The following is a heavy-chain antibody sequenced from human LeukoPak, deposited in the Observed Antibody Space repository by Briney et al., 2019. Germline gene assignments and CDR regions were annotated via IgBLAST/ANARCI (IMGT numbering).Heavy chain of an antibody. D-gene: IGHD3-22*01. V-gene: IGHV3-74*01. CDR1: GFTFISYW. Sequence: GGSLRLSCAASGFTFISYWMHWVRQAPGKGLVWVSRINSDGSTTSYAASVKGRFTISRDTAKNTLYLQMNSLRAEDTAVYYCERGHHYYESGAYYYWGQGTLFTVPS. CDR3: ERGHHYYESGAYYY. J-gene: IGHJ4*02. CDR2: INSDGSTT.